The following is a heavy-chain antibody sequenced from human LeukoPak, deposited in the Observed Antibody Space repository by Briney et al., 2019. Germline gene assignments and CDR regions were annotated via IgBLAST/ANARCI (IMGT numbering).Heavy chain of an antibody. V-gene: IGHV1-18*01. J-gene: IGHJ4*02. CDR3: DKASYCSDGSCYSDY. D-gene: IGHD2-15*01. Sequence: ASVKVSCKASGYTFTSYSISWVRQAPGQGLEWMGWISAYNGNTIYAQKVKGRVTMTTDTSTSTAYMELRSLNSDDAAVYYCDKASYCSDGSCYSDYWGQGTLVTVSS. CDR2: ISAYNGNT. CDR1: GYTFTSYS.